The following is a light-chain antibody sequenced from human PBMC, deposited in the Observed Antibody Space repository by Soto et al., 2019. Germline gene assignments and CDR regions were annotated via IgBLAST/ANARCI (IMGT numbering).Light chain of an antibody. CDR1: QSVSSSY. J-gene: IGKJ2*01. V-gene: IGKV3-20*01. CDR2: GAS. CDR3: QQYSSSPLT. Sequence: EIVLTQSPGTLSLSPGERATLSCRASQSVSSSYLAWYQHKPGQAPRLLIYGASSRATGIPVRFSGSGSGTEFTLTISRLEPEDFAVYYCQQYSSSPLTFGQGTKLEIK.